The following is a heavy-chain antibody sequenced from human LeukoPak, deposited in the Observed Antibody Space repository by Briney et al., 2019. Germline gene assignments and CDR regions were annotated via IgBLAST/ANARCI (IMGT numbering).Heavy chain of an antibody. CDR2: ISWNSGSI. CDR1: GFTFDNYA. CDR3: AKDMSSGIVAADMDY. J-gene: IGHJ4*02. Sequence: GGSLRLSCAASGFTFDNYAMHWVRQAPGKGLEWVSGISWNSGSIGYGDSVKGRYTISRDNAKNSLFLQMNSLRAEDTALYYCAKDMSSGIVAADMDYWGQGILVIVSS. V-gene: IGHV3-9*01. D-gene: IGHD6-13*01.